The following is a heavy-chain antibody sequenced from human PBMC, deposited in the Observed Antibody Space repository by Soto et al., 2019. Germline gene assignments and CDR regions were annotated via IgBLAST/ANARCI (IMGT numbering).Heavy chain of an antibody. V-gene: IGHV3-74*01. CDR2: ISDDGSTA. CDR1: GFTFSAYW. J-gene: IGHJ4*02. CDR3: ARGPRVSSTGTGAH. Sequence: GGSLRLSCSVSGFTFSAYWMHWVRQVPGKGLTWVSRISDDGSTATYADSVKGRFVISRDNAKNSLYLEMNTLRADDSGLYYCARGPRVSSTGTGAHWGRGTLVTVAS. D-gene: IGHD1-1*01.